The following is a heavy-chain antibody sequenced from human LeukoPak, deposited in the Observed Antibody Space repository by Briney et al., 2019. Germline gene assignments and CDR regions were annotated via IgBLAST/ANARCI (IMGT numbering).Heavy chain of an antibody. CDR1: GGSFSGYY. CDR2: INHSGST. Sequence: SETLSLTCAVYGGSFSGYYWSWIRQPPGKGLEWIGEINHSGSTNYNPSLKSRVTISVDTSKNQFSLKLSSVTAADTAVYYCARHKKYSSSSFDYWGQGTLVTVSS. J-gene: IGHJ4*02. CDR3: ARHKKYSSSSFDY. D-gene: IGHD6-6*01. V-gene: IGHV4-34*01.